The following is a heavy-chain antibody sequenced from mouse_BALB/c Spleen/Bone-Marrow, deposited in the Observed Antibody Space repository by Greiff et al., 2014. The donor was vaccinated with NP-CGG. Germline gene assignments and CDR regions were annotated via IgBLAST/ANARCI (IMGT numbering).Heavy chain of an antibody. CDR1: GYTFTNYW. Sequence: DLVKPGASVKLSCKASGYTFTNYWINWIKQRPGQGLEWIGRIAPGSGSTYYNEMFKGKTTLTVDTPSSTAYIQLSSLSSEDSDVYFCARVRYGYDGWYFDVWGAGTTVTVSS. D-gene: IGHD2-2*01. V-gene: IGHV1S41*01. J-gene: IGHJ1*01. CDR3: ARVRYGYDGWYFDV. CDR2: IAPGSGST.